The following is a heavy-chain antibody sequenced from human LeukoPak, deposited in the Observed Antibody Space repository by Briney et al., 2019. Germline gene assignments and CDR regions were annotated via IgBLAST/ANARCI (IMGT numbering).Heavy chain of an antibody. CDR1: GGSISSYY. Sequence: SETLSLTCTVSGGSISSYYWSWIRQPPGKGLEWIGYIYYSGSTNYNPSLKSRVTISVDTSKNQFSLKLSSVTAADTAVYYCARGGIAARRPTIYYYYYHMDVWGKGTTVTVSS. V-gene: IGHV4-59*01. CDR3: ARGGIAARRPTIYYYYYHMDV. D-gene: IGHD6-6*01. CDR2: IYYSGST. J-gene: IGHJ6*03.